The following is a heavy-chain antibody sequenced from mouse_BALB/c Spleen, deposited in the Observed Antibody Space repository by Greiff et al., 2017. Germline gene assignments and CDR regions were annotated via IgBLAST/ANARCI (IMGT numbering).Heavy chain of an antibody. J-gene: IGHJ3*01. CDR2: ILPGSGST. D-gene: IGHD2-4*01. CDR1: GYTFSSYW. CDR3: ARTMITTEFAY. Sequence: QVQLQQSGAELMKPGASVKISCKATGYTFSSYWIEWVKQRPGHGLEWIGEILPGSGSTNYNEKFKGKATFTADTSSNTAYMQLSSLTSEDSAVYYCARTMITTEFAYWGQGTLVTVSA. V-gene: IGHV1-9*01.